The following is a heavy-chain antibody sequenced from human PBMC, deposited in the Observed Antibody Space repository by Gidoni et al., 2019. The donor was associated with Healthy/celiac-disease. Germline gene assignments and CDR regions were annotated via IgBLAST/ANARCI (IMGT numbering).Heavy chain of an antibody. CDR3: ARDGAYSYGFGY. V-gene: IGHV1-46*01. Sequence: QVHLVHSVAEVKKPGASVKVSCNASGYTFTSYYMPWVRQAPGQGLAWMGIINPSGGSTSYAQKFQGRVTMTRDTSTSTVYMELSSLRSEDTAVYYCARDGAYSYGFGYWGQGTLVTVSS. CDR2: INPSGGST. J-gene: IGHJ4*02. D-gene: IGHD5-18*01. CDR1: GYTFTSYY.